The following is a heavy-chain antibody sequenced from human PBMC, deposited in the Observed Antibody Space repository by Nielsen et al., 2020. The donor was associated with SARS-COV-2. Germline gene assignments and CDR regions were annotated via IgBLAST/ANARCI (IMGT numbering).Heavy chain of an antibody. CDR1: GFTFSDSY. Sequence: GESLKISCAASGFTFSDSYMSWIRQAPGKGLEWISHITSSGSPIYYADSVKGRFTMSRDNAKNSLFLQMHSLRAEDTAVYYCARGSFGELLSPFDSWGRGTLVTVSS. CDR2: ITSSGSPI. J-gene: IGHJ4*02. CDR3: ARGSFGELLSPFDS. D-gene: IGHD3-10*01. V-gene: IGHV3-11*01.